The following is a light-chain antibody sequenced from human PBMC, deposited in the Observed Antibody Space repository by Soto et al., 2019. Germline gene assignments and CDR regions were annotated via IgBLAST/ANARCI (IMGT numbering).Light chain of an antibody. CDR1: SSDVGGYNY. CDR3: SSYTSSSTLWV. V-gene: IGLV2-14*01. CDR2: DVI. J-gene: IGLJ3*02. Sequence: QDVLTQTASVAGSPGQSITISCTGTSSDVGGYNYVSCYQQHPGKAPKLMIYDVINRPSGVYNRFSGSKSGNTASLTISGLQAEDEADYYCSSYTSSSTLWVFGGGTK.